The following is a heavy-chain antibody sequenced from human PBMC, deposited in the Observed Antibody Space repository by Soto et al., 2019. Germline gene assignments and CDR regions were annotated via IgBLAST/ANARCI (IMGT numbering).Heavy chain of an antibody. CDR1: GFTISTYD. J-gene: IGHJ6*02. D-gene: IGHD2-2*01. V-gene: IGHV3-13*05. CDR2: LGSADDP. Sequence: EVQLVESGGGVVQPGGSLRLSCAASGFTISTYDMHWVRQATGKGLEWVSALGSADDPYYLASVKGRFTISRENAKNSLYLQMNSLRAGDTAVYYCARAYSGQLPRRADYYYAMDVWGQGTTVTVSS. CDR3: ARAYSGQLPRRADYYYAMDV.